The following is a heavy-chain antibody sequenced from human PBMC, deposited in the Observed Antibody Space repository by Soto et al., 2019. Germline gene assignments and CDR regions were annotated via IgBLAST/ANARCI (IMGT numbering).Heavy chain of an antibody. CDR1: GYTFTSYG. D-gene: IGHD3-3*01. CDR2: ISAYNGNT. CDR3: ARRSVDYDFWSGYYRSEENWFDP. V-gene: IGHV1-18*01. Sequence: ASVKVSCKASGYTFTSYGISWVRQAPGQGLEWMGWISAYNGNTNYAQKLQGRVTMTTDTSTSTAYMELRSLRSGDTAVYFCARRSVDYDFWSGYYRSEENWFDPWGQGTLVTVSS. J-gene: IGHJ5*02.